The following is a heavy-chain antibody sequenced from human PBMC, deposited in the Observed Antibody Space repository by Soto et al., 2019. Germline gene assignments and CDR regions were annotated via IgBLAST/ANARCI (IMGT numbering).Heavy chain of an antibody. V-gene: IGHV4-59*12. Sequence: PSETLSLTCSVSGGSISRYYWSWIRQPPGRGLEWIGNIFSSGTTNYNPFQGQVTISADKSISTAYLQWSSLKASDTAMYYCARVIGAAAGSGDYYYGMDVWGQGTTVTVSS. CDR1: GGSISRYY. J-gene: IGHJ6*02. CDR2: IFSSGTT. D-gene: IGHD6-13*01. CDR3: ARVIGAAAGSGDYYYGMDV.